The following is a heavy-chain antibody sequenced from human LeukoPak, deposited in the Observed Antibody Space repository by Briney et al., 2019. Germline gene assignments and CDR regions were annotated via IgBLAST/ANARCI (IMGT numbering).Heavy chain of an antibody. V-gene: IGHV4-39*01. CDR3: ARRSTSGSYYFDC. J-gene: IGHJ4*02. CDR2: IYYSGST. CDR1: GDSISSGTYS. Sequence: SETLSLTCTVSGDSISSGTYSWGWIRQPPGKGLERIGSIYYSGSTYYNPSLKSRVTISVDTSKSQFSLTLSSVTAADTAVYFCARRSTSGSYYFDCWGQGTLITVSS. D-gene: IGHD6-19*01.